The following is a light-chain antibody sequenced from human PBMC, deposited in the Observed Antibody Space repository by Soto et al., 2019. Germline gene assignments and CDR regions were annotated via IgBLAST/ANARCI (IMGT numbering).Light chain of an antibody. V-gene: IGLV2-14*01. CDR3: SSYTRSSTWV. CDR1: SSDVGGYSY. J-gene: IGLJ3*02. Sequence: QSALTQPASVSGSPGQSITISCTGTSSDVGGYSYVSWYQQHPGKAPKLMISEVSNRPSGVSNRFSGSKSGNTASLTISGLQAEDEADYYCSSYTRSSTWVFGGGTKVTVL. CDR2: EVS.